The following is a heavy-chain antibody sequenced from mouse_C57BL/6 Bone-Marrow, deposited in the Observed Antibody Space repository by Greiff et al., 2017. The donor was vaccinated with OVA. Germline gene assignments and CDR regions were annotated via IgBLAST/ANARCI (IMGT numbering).Heavy chain of an antibody. V-gene: IGHV1-66*01. D-gene: IGHD1-1*02. CDR2: IYPGSGNT. J-gene: IGHJ1*03. Sequence: VHLVESGPELVKPGASVKISCKASGYSFTSYYIHWVKQRPGQGLEWIGWIYPGSGNTKYNEKFKGKATLTADTSSSTAYMQLSSLTSEDSAVYYWADGADWYVDVWGTGTTVTVSS. CDR3: ADGADWYVDV. CDR1: GYSFTSYY.